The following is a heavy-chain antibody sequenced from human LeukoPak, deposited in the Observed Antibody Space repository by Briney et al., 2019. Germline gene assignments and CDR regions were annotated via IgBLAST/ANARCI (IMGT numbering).Heavy chain of an antibody. D-gene: IGHD3-9*01. CDR2: ISAYNGNT. CDR3: ARGTVLRYFDWLFGDAFDI. CDR1: GYTFTSYG. J-gene: IGHJ3*02. V-gene: IGHV1-18*01. Sequence: ASVKVSCKASGYTFTSYGISWVRQAPGQGLEWMGRISAYNGNTNYAQKLQGRVTMTTDTSTSTAYMELRSLRSGDTAVYYCARGTVLRYFDWLFGDAFDIWGQGTMVTVSS.